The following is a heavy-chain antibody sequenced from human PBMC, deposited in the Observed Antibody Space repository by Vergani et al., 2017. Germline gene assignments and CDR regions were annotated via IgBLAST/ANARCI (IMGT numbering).Heavy chain of an antibody. CDR1: GGSVSSSSW. Sequence: QLQESGPGLVKPPGTLSLTCAVSGGSVSSSSWWSWVRQPPGKGLEWIGEIYHSGTTNFNPSLKSRVTMSIDKSKNQFSLKLNSVTAADTAVYYCTRGYGDYGADWGQGILVTVSS. CDR2: IYHSGTT. CDR3: TRGYGDYGAD. V-gene: IGHV4-4*03. D-gene: IGHD4-17*01. J-gene: IGHJ4*02.